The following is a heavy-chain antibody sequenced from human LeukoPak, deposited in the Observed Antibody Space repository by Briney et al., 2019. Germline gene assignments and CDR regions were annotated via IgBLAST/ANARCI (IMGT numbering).Heavy chain of an antibody. Sequence: PSETLSLTCSVSGYSISNGYYWGWIRPPPGKGLEWIASVYHTGSTFDNVSLKSRVTISVDTSKNQFSLKVTSVTAADTAVYYCARVLDYYGSGTYSFDYWGRGTLVTVSS. CDR1: GYSISNGYY. CDR3: ARVLDYYGSGTYSFDY. D-gene: IGHD3-10*01. J-gene: IGHJ4*02. V-gene: IGHV4-38-2*02. CDR2: VYHTGST.